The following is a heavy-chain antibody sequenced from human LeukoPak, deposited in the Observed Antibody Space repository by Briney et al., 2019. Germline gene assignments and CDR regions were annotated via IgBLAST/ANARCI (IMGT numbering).Heavy chain of an antibody. Sequence: PSETLSPTCTVSGGSISSYYWSWIRQPAGKGLEWIGRIYTSGSTNYNPSLKSRVTMSVDTSKNQFSLKLSSVTAADTAVYYCARDLVYSSGWPYMDYWGQGTLVTVSS. CDR3: ARDLVYSSGWPYMDY. V-gene: IGHV4-4*07. D-gene: IGHD6-19*01. J-gene: IGHJ4*02. CDR1: GGSISSYY. CDR2: IYTSGST.